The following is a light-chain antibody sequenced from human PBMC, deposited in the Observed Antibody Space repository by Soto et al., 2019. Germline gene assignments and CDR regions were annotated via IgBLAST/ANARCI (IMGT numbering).Light chain of an antibody. CDR2: GVS. J-gene: IGKJ3*01. CDR3: QQRSNWPLT. CDR1: QTVTSGY. V-gene: IGKV3D-20*02. Sequence: EIVMTQSPATLSVSPLEIATLSCMASQTVTSGYLAWYQQKPGQAPRLLIYGVSTGATGIPDRFSGSGSGTDFTLTISSLEPEDFAVYYCQQRSNWPLTFGPGTKVDI.